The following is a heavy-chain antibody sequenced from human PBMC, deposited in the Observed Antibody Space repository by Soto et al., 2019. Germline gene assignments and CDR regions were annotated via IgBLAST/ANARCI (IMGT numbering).Heavy chain of an antibody. CDR1: GGTFSSYA. CDR2: IIPIFGTA. J-gene: IGHJ6*02. V-gene: IGHV1-69*01. CDR3: ARENRYFFYGMDV. Sequence: QEQLVQSGAEVKKPGSSVKVSCKSSGGTFSSYAINLVRQAPGQGLEWMGGIIPIFGTANYAQNFQDRVTITADVSTNTAYMELSSLRSADTAMYYCARENRYFFYGMDVWGQGTTVTVSS.